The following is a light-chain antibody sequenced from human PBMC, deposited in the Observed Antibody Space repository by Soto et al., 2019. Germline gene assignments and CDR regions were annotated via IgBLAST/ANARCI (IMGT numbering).Light chain of an antibody. CDR1: ESIGNY. V-gene: IGKV3-11*01. Sequence: EVVLTHSPATLSLSPGERATLSCRASESIGNYLAWYQQKLGQAPKLLIYDASHRAIGIPGRFSGDGSETDLTLGISSLEPEDFAVYYCQWRSDWPPRLTFGGGNKVEIK. CDR2: DAS. J-gene: IGKJ4*01. CDR3: QWRSDWPPRLT.